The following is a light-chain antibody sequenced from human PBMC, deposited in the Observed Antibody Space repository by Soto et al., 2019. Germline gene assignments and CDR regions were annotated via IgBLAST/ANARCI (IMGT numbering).Light chain of an antibody. V-gene: IGLV2-14*01. CDR3: SSYVTTNARV. Sequence: QSVLTQPASVSGSPGQSITISCTGTGNYIANYNFVSWYQHHPGKAPKLMIYEVSNRPSGVSDRFSGSKSGNTASLTISGLQHEQEADSSCSSYVTTNARVFGTGTKVTV. CDR2: EVS. J-gene: IGLJ1*01. CDR1: GNYIANYNF.